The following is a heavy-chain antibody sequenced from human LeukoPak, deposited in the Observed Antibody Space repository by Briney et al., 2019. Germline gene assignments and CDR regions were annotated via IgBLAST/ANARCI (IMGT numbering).Heavy chain of an antibody. CDR2: IGGNGVST. J-gene: IGHJ4*02. CDR3: AKASGADFVVVVAGFEY. V-gene: IGHV3-23*01. CDR1: VFTFSSYA. D-gene: IGHD2-15*01. Sequence: GGSRRLPYAASVFTFSSYAMSWVRQAPGKAREWVATIGGNGVSTYYADSVKGRFTISREHSKNTLYLQMNSLRAEDTAVYYCAKASGADFVVVVAGFEYWGQGTLVTVSS.